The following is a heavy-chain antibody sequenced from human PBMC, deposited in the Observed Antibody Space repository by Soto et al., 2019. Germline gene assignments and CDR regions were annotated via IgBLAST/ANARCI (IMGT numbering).Heavy chain of an antibody. CDR1: GYSFTSYW. CDR2: IYPGDSDT. J-gene: IGHJ6*02. Sequence: GESLKISCKGSGYSFTSYWIGWVRQMPGKGLEWTGIIYPGDSDTRYSPSFQGQVTISADKSISTAYLQWSSLKASDTAMYYCARAFSYSKGDYYYGMDVWGQGTTVTVSS. V-gene: IGHV5-51*01. CDR3: ARAFSYSKGDYYYGMDV. D-gene: IGHD4-4*01.